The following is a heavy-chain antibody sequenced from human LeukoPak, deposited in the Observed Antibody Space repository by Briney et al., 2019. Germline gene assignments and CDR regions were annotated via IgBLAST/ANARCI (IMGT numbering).Heavy chain of an antibody. CDR1: GFTFSSYS. CDR3: ARDAASGNNWFDP. CDR2: ISPSSSST. J-gene: IGHJ5*02. V-gene: IGHV3-48*01. Sequence: GGSLRLSCAASGFTFSSYSLNWVRQAPGKGLEWVSYISPSSSSTYYAGSVKGRFTISRDNARNSLYLQMNSLSTEDTALYYCARDAASGNNWFDPWGQGTLVTVSS. D-gene: IGHD3-3*01.